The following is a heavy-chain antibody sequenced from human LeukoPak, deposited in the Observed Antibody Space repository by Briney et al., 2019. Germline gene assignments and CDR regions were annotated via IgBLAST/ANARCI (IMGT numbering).Heavy chain of an antibody. J-gene: IGHJ4*02. Sequence: SCKAACYSSASYYNQWVRHPPPGGGVGMGIINTSGGSTNYAQKFQGRVTITRDTSTTTVYMELSSLRAEDTAVYYGAWAGRLETWSDEKLYDYWGQGTLVTVST. CDR1: CYSSASYY. V-gene: IGHV1-46*01. CDR2: INTSGGST. CDR3: AWAGRLETWSDEKLYDY. D-gene: IGHD6-19*01.